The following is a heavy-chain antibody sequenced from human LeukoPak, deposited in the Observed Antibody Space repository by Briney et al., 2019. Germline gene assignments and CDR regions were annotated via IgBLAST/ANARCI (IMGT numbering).Heavy chain of an antibody. Sequence: ASVKVSCKASGYTFTSYGISWVRQAPGQGLEWMGWIITYNGNTNYAQKLQGRVTVTTDTSTSTAYMELRSLRSDDTAVYYCARDLKRRSSGWLTAAAGDYWGQGTLVTVSS. V-gene: IGHV1-18*01. CDR3: ARDLKRRSSGWLTAAAGDY. J-gene: IGHJ4*02. CDR2: IITYNGNT. D-gene: IGHD6-19*01. CDR1: GYTFTSYG.